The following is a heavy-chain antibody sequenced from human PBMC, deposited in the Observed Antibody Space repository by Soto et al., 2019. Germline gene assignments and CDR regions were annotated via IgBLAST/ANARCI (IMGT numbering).Heavy chain of an antibody. J-gene: IGHJ6*02. CDR2: IRNKAYGGTA. CDR1: GFTFGTYA. Sequence: GGSLRLSCSGSGFTFGTYAMGWVRQSPGKGLEWIAFIRNKAYGGTAQYAESVKGGFTILRDGSNSIAYLQMNSLKTEDTGVYYCTVVITGTYFYYGLDVWGQGTTVTVSS. CDR3: TVVITGTYFYYGLDV. V-gene: IGHV3-49*04. D-gene: IGHD3-22*01.